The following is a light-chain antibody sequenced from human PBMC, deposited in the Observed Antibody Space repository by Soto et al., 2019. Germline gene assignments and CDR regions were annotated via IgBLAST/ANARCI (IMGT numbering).Light chain of an antibody. CDR3: KQRT. Sequence: EIGLTQSPATLSLSPGERATLSCRASQSVSSYLAWYQQKPGQAPRLLIYDASNRATGIPARFSGSGSGTDFTLTISSLEPEDFAVYSCKQRTFGQGTKVEIK. CDR2: DAS. CDR1: QSVSSY. V-gene: IGKV3-11*01. J-gene: IGKJ1*01.